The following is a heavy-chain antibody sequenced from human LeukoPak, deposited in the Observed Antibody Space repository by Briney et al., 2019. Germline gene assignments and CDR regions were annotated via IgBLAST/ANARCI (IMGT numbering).Heavy chain of an antibody. Sequence: GGSLRLSCAASGFTFNTYAMSWVRQAPGKGLEWVSAISGSGDDTFHADSVKGRFTISRDNSRNTLYMDMNSLRVEDMAIYYCAKGSRSSRPYSFDFWGQGILVTVSS. J-gene: IGHJ4*02. D-gene: IGHD4-11*01. CDR1: GFTFNTYA. V-gene: IGHV3-23*01. CDR3: AKGSRSSRPYSFDF. CDR2: ISGSGDDT.